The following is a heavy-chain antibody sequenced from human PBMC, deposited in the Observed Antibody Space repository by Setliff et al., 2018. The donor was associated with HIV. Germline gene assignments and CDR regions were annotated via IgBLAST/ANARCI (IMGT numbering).Heavy chain of an antibody. CDR1: GYIFTNDP. J-gene: IGHJ4*02. Sequence: ASVKVSCKASGYIFTNDPMNWVRQAPGQGLEWMGWVNTKTGNPTYAQDFTGRFVFSLDTSVNTAYLEISGLKIGDTAVYFCAREFLLGDLSFPANWGQGTLVTVSS. D-gene: IGHD3-16*02. CDR3: AREFLLGDLSFPAN. CDR2: VNTKTGNP. V-gene: IGHV7-4-1*02.